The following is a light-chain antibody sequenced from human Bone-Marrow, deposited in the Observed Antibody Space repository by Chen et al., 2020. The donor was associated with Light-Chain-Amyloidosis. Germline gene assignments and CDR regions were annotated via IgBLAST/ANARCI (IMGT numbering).Light chain of an antibody. CDR3: QSADSSGTYEVI. Sequence: SYELTQPPSASVSLGQTARITCSGDDLPTKYAYWYQQKPGQAPVLVIHRDTEKPSGISERFSGSSSGTAATLTISGVQAEDEADYHCQSADSSGTYEVIFGGGTKLTVL. V-gene: IGLV3-25*03. CDR1: DLPTKY. J-gene: IGLJ2*01. CDR2: RDT.